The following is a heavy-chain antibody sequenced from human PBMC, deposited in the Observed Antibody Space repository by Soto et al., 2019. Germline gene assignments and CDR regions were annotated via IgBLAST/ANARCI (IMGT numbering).Heavy chain of an antibody. J-gene: IGHJ6*02. CDR2: IYDTGISGYTPST. D-gene: IGHD3-10*01. V-gene: IGHV4-59*01. CDR1: GGSITSSY. Sequence: SETLSLTCTVSGGSITSSYWSWIRRPPGKGLEWIAYIYDTGISGYTPSTSYNPSLKSRVTMSVDKSKSQFSLKLTSETAADTAVYYCARGEDAFFYYGLDVWGQGTLVTVSS. CDR3: ARGEDAFFYYGLDV.